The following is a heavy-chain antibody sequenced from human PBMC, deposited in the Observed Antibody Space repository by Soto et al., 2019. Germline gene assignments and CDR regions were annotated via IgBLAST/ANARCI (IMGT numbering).Heavy chain of an antibody. D-gene: IGHD6-25*01. V-gene: IGHV3-23*01. CDR3: AKDTATLLLTYYYGMDV. CDR2: ISGSGGST. J-gene: IGHJ6*02. Sequence: EVQLLESGGGSVQPGGSLRLSCAASGFTFSSYAMSWVRQAPGKGLEWVSAISGSGGSTYYADSVKGRFTISRDNSKNTLYLQMNSLRAEDTAVYYCAKDTATLLLTYYYGMDVWGQGTTVTVSS. CDR1: GFTFSSYA.